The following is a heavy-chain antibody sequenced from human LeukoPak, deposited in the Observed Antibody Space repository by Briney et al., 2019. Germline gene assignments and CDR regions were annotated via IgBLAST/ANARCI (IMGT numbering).Heavy chain of an antibody. V-gene: IGHV4-59*01. CDR1: GGSISSYY. CDR2: IYYSGST. CDR3: ARDPSNSGLYGMDV. J-gene: IGHJ6*02. D-gene: IGHD6-19*01. Sequence: PSETLSLTCTVSGGSISSYYWSWIRQPPGKGLEWIGYIYYSGSTNYNPSLKSRVTISVDTSKNQFSLKLSSVTAADTAVYYCARDPSNSGLYGMDVWGQGTTVTVSS.